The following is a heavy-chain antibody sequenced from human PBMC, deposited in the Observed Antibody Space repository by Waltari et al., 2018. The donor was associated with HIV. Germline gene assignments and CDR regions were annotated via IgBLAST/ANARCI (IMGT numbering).Heavy chain of an antibody. CDR3: ARAYYDSGSNWFDP. CDR1: TFTFPSYW. Sequence: QLVESGGGLLRAGGSTRLACAASTFTFPSYWTHWVSQAPGKGLVCVSRINSDGRSTIYADSVKGRFTISRDNSKNTLYLQMNSLKVEDTAVYYCARAYYDSGSNWFDPWGQGTLVTVSS. V-gene: IGHV3-74*01. J-gene: IGHJ5*02. CDR2: INSDGRST. D-gene: IGHD3-10*01.